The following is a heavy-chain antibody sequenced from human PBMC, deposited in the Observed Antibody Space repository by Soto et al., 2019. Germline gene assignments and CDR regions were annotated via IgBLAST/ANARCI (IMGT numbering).Heavy chain of an antibody. V-gene: IGHV1-69*13. D-gene: IGHD3-22*01. J-gene: IGHJ6*02. Sequence: SVKVSCKASGGTFSSYASSWVRQAPGQGLEWMGGIIPIFGTANYAQKFQGRVTITADESTSTAYMELSSLRSEDTAVYYCAAYSGSYYDSSGYRRPYYYGMDVWGQGTTVTVSS. CDR2: IIPIFGTA. CDR1: GGTFSSYA. CDR3: AAYSGSYYDSSGYRRPYYYGMDV.